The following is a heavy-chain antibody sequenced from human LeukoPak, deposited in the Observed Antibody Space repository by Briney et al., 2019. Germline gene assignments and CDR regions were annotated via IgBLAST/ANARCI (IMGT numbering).Heavy chain of an antibody. Sequence: PSETLSLTCTVSGGSISSSSYYWGWIRQPPGKGLEWVSSITSSSGNIYYANSVKGRFTISRDSAKNSLYLQMNSLRVEDTAVYYCARSGGIAVMYYWGHGTLVTVSS. J-gene: IGHJ4*01. D-gene: IGHD6-19*01. V-gene: IGHV3-21*01. CDR1: GGSISSSS. CDR2: ITSSSGNI. CDR3: ARSGGIAVMYY.